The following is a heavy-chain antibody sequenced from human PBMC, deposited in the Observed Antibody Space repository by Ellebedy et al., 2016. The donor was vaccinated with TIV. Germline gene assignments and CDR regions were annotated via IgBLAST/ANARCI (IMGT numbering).Heavy chain of an antibody. CDR2: ISGSGGST. J-gene: IGHJ4*02. D-gene: IGHD3-10*01. V-gene: IGHV3-23*01. CDR3: AKDRERRWFGGDY. Sequence: GGSLRLSXAASGFTFSSYAMSWVRQAPGKGLEWVSAISGSGGSTYYADSVKGRFTISRDNSKNTLYLQMNSLRAEDTAVYYCAKDRERRWFGGDYWGQGTLVTVSS. CDR1: GFTFSSYA.